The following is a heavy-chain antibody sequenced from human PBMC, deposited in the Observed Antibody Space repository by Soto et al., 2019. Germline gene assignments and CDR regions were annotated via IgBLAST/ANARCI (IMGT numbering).Heavy chain of an antibody. CDR1: GFTFNIYA. CDR3: AKDRYLDHDSRGYLFDN. D-gene: IGHD3-22*01. J-gene: IGHJ4*02. Sequence: EVQLLESGGDLIQPGGSLRLSCAASGFTFNIYAMTGVRHAPGKGLEWVSAISRYGDFTYYTDSVEGRFTISRDNSKNTLYLQMNSLRAEDTAVYYCAKDRYLDHDSRGYLFDNWGQGTLVTVSS. V-gene: IGHV3-23*01. CDR2: ISRYGDFT.